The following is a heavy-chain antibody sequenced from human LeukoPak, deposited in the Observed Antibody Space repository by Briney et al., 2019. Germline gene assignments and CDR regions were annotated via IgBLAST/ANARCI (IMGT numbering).Heavy chain of an antibody. CDR1: GVILSIYW. J-gene: IGHJ5*02. D-gene: IGHD1-26*01. CDR3: VSWLPLRGADPLNH. Sequence: GGSLRLSCAVSGVILSIYWMSWVRQAPGKGLEGVAHTNEAGSDKYYVDSVKGRFTISRDNAKNSLYLHMNSLRAEDTALYYCVSWLPLRGADPLNHWGQGTLVTVSS. V-gene: IGHV3-7*02. CDR2: TNEAGSDK.